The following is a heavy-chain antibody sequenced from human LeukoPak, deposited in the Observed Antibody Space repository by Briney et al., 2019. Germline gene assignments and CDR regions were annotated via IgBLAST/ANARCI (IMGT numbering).Heavy chain of an antibody. D-gene: IGHD3-16*01. J-gene: IGHJ4*02. CDR3: AREEHGGTFDY. Sequence: TPGQKLQGRVTVTRDTSTSTVYMELNSLTSEDTAVYYCAREEHGGTFDYWGEGELLTVSS. V-gene: IGHV1-46*01.